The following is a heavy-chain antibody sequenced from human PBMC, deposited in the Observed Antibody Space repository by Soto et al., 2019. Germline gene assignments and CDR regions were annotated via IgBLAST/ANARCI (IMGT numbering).Heavy chain of an antibody. J-gene: IGHJ4*02. CDR2: ISLYHHST. CDR3: ARELYSCGGDCPYYMDY. D-gene: IGHD2-21*02. CDR1: GYPFTDYF. V-gene: IGHV1-46*01. Sequence: ASVKVSCKTSGYPFTDYFIHWVRQAPGQGLEWMGIISLYHHSTSYAQKFQGRLTVTADTSTTTVYMDLSSLTSEDSAVYWCARELYSCGGDCPYYMDYWGQGTLVTVYS.